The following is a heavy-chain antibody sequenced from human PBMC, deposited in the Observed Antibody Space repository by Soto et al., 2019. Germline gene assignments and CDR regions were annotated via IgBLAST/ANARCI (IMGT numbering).Heavy chain of an antibody. CDR1: GGSINSSGYY. CDR3: ARYYYTIFGEHAY. D-gene: IGHD3-3*01. Sequence: LSETLSLTCTVSGGSINSSGYYWGWIRQPPGKGLEWIGSIYYSGSTYYNPSLKSRVTISLDTSKKHFALKLSSVTAADTAVYYCARYYYTIFGEHAYSGQGTLVIVSS. CDR2: IYYSGST. J-gene: IGHJ4*02. V-gene: IGHV4-39*02.